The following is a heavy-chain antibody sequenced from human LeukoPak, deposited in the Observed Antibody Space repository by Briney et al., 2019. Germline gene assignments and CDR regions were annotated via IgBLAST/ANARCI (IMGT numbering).Heavy chain of an antibody. CDR3: ARVYYDFWSGYSPYYYMDV. D-gene: IGHD3-3*01. CDR1: GYTFTGYY. Sequence: ASVKVSCKASGYTFTGYYMHWVRQAPGQGLEWMGGIIPIFGTANYAQKFQGRVTITTDESTSTAYMELSSLRSEDTAVYYCARVYYDFWSGYSPYYYMDVWGKGTTVTVSS. J-gene: IGHJ6*03. V-gene: IGHV1-69*05. CDR2: IIPIFGTA.